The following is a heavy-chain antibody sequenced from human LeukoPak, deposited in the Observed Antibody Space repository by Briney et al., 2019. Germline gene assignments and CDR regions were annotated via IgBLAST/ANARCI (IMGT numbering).Heavy chain of an antibody. J-gene: IGHJ6*02. Sequence: GGSLRLSCAASGFTFSSYAMSWVRQAPGKGLEWVSAISGSGGSTYYADSVKGRFAISRDNSKNTLYLQMNSLRAEDTAVYYCAKTISTAYYYYYGMDVWGQGTTVTVSS. V-gene: IGHV3-23*01. CDR3: AKTISTAYYYYYGMDV. CDR2: ISGSGGST. D-gene: IGHD3-9*01. CDR1: GFTFSSYA.